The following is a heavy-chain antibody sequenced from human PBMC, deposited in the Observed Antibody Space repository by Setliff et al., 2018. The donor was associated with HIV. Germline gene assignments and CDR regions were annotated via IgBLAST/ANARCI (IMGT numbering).Heavy chain of an antibody. V-gene: IGHV3-48*03. J-gene: IGHJ4*02. Sequence: GGSLRLSCAASGFTFSSYEMNWIRQAPGKGLEWVSYISSNSLTIYYADSVKGRFSISRDNAKNSLYLQMNSLRAEDTAVYYCARDYYSSGWYDFSDYWGQGTLVTVSS. D-gene: IGHD6-19*01. CDR3: ARDYYSSGWYDFSDY. CDR1: GFTFSSYE. CDR2: ISSNSLTI.